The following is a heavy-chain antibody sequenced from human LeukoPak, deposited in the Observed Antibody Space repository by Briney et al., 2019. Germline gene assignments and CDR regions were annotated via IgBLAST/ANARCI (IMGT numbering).Heavy chain of an antibody. CDR1: GFTFGTYS. Sequence: GGSLRLSCAASGFTFGTYSMNWVRQAPGKGLEWVSYISSSSSTIYYADSVKCRFTISRDNAKNSLYLQMNSLRAEDTAVYYCARGSTYYDSSGQVPFDYWGQGTLVTVSS. J-gene: IGHJ4*02. CDR3: ARGSTYYDSSGQVPFDY. CDR2: ISSSSSTI. V-gene: IGHV3-48*01. D-gene: IGHD3-22*01.